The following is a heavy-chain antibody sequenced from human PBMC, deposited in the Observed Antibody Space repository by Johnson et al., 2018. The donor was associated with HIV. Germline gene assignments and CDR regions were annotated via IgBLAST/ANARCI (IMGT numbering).Heavy chain of an antibody. CDR2: ISGSGGST. V-gene: IGHV3-23*04. Sequence: VQLVESGGGLVQPGGSLRLSCAASGFTFSTYAMNWVRQAPGKGLEWVSAISGSGGSTYYADSVKGRFTISRDNSKNTLYLQMHSLRAEDTAIYYCAKDPLVVPAATLDAFDIWGQGTMVTVSS. D-gene: IGHD2-2*01. J-gene: IGHJ3*02. CDR1: GFTFSTYA. CDR3: AKDPLVVPAATLDAFDI.